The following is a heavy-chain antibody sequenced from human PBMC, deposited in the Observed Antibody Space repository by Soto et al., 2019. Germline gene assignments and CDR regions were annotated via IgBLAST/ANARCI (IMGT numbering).Heavy chain of an antibody. D-gene: IGHD2-2*01. Sequence: LSLTCAVSGGSISSSNWWSWVRQPPGKGLEWIGEIYHSGSTNYNPSLKSRVTISVDKSKNQFSLKLSSVTAADTAVYYCARGLRGVVPAAINWGQGTLVTVSS. J-gene: IGHJ4*02. CDR1: GGSISSSNW. V-gene: IGHV4-4*02. CDR2: IYHSGST. CDR3: ARGLRGVVPAAIN.